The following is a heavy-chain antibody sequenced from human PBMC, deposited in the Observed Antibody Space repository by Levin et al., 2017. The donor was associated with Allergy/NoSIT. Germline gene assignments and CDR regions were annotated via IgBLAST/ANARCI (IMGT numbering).Heavy chain of an antibody. Sequence: SQTLSLTCTVSGGSISSSSYYWGWIRQPPGKGLEWIGSIYYSGSTYYNPSLKSRVTISVDTSKNQFSLKLSSVTAADTAVYYCARHRKYYDFWSGYYNPPPYYYYGMDVWGQGTTVTVSS. CDR3: ARHRKYYDFWSGYYNPPPYYYYGMDV. J-gene: IGHJ6*02. D-gene: IGHD3-3*01. CDR2: IYYSGST. CDR1: GGSISSSSYY. V-gene: IGHV4-39*01.